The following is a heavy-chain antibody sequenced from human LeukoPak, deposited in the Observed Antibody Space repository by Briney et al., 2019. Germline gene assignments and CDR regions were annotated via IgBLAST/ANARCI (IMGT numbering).Heavy chain of an antibody. V-gene: IGHV3-15*01. D-gene: IGHD3-22*01. Sequence: VGSLRLSCAASGFTFSDAWMSWVRQAPGKGLEWVGRIKSKTDGGTTDYAAPVKGRFTISRDDSKNTLYLQMNSLKTEDTAVYYCITSYYYDSSGYGYWGQGTLVILSS. CDR2: IKSKTDGGTT. J-gene: IGHJ4*02. CDR1: GFTFSDAW. CDR3: ITSYYYDSSGYGY.